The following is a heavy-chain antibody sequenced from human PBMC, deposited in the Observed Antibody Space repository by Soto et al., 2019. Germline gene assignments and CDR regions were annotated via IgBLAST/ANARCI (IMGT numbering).Heavy chain of an antibody. J-gene: IGHJ4*01. CDR1: GGSITSGTHY. V-gene: IGHV4-39*01. CDR2: ISYSGTT. Sequence: QLQLQESGPRLVKPSETLSLTCTVSGGSITSGTHYWAWVRQSPEKGLEWIGSISYSGTTYYHPSLKSRVTIYLDTSKKQFSLKLNSMTAADTALYYCASHGEPSDFDYWGHGSLVTVSP. CDR3: ASHGEPSDFDY. D-gene: IGHD3-10*01.